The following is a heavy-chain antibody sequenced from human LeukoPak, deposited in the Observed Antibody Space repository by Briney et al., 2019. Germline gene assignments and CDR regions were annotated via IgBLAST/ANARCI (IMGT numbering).Heavy chain of an antibody. CDR2: ISSSGTYI. CDR3: ASPRDGYNPFDY. Sequence: GGSLRLSGAASGFTFSSYSRNWVRQAPGKGLEWVSSISSSGTYIYYADSVRGRFTSSRDNAKTSLSLQTNSLRAEDTAVYYCASPRDGYNPFDYWGQGTLVTVSS. D-gene: IGHD5-24*01. J-gene: IGHJ4*02. CDR1: GFTFSSYS. V-gene: IGHV3-21*01.